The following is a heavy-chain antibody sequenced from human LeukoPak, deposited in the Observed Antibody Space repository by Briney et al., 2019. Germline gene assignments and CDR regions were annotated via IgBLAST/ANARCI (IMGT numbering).Heavy chain of an antibody. Sequence: ASVKVSCKASGYTFTGYYMHWVRQATGQGLEWMGWMNPNSGNTGYAQKFQGRVTMTRNTSISTAYMELSSLRSEDTAVYYCARAVRGVIIKNYYYYYMDVWGKGTTVTVSS. CDR2: MNPNSGNT. CDR1: GYTFTGYY. CDR3: ARAVRGVIIKNYYYYYMDV. V-gene: IGHV1-8*02. J-gene: IGHJ6*03. D-gene: IGHD3-10*01.